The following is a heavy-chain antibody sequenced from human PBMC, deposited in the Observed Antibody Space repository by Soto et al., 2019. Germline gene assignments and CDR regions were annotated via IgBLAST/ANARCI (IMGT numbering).Heavy chain of an antibody. V-gene: IGHV3-33*01. D-gene: IGHD6-6*01. CDR1: GFTFSSYV. CDR2: IWYDGSNK. Sequence: GGSLRLSCAASGFTFSSYVMHWVRQAPGKGLEWVAVIWYDGSNKYYADSVKGRFTISRDNSKNTLYLQMNSLRAEDTAVYYCARDRAAHYYYYGMDVWGQGTTVTVSS. CDR3: ARDRAAHYYYYGMDV. J-gene: IGHJ6*02.